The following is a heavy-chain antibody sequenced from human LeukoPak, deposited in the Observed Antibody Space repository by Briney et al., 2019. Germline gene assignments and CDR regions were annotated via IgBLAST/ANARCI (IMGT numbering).Heavy chain of an antibody. D-gene: IGHD5-18*01. CDR3: ARDWVDWDLKYSYGFHFDY. J-gene: IGHJ4*02. V-gene: IGHV1-2*02. CDR1: GYTFTGYY. CDR2: INPNSGGT. Sequence: GASVKVSCKASGYTFTGYYMHWVRQAPGQGLEWMGWINPNSGGTNYAQMFQGRVTITRDTSISTAYMELSRLRSDDTAVYYCARDWVDWDLKYSYGFHFDYWGQGTLVTVSS.